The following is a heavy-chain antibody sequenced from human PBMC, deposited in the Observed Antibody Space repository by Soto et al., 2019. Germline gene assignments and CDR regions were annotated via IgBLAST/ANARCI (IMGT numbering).Heavy chain of an antibody. J-gene: IGHJ4*02. CDR2: IYYSGST. CDR3: ARVAHYDFWSGSRGYFDY. Sequence: SETLSLTCTVSGGSISSSSYYWGWIRQPPGKGLEWIGSIYYSGSTYYNPSLKSRVTISVDTSKNQFSLKLSSVTAADTAVYYCARVAHYDFWSGSRGYFDYWGQGTLVTVSS. CDR1: GGSISSSSYY. V-gene: IGHV4-39*07. D-gene: IGHD3-3*01.